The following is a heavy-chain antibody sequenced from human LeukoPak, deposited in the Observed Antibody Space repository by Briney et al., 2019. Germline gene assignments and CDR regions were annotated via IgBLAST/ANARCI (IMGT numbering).Heavy chain of an antibody. J-gene: IGHJ4*02. CDR2: IRGKAYGGTT. CDR3: TRGGGFVWGSYRPIDY. Sequence: PGGSLRLSCAASGFTFSSFAMTWVRQAPGKGLEWVGFIRGKAYGGTTEYAASVKGRFTISRDDSETVAYLQMNTLKVEDAAVYYCTRGGGFVWGSYRPIDYWGQGTLVTVSS. V-gene: IGHV3-49*04. D-gene: IGHD3-16*02. CDR1: GFTFSSFA.